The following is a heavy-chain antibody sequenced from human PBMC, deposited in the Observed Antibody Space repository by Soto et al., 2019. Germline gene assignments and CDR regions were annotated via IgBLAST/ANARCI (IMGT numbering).Heavy chain of an antibody. CDR1: GYTFTSYG. CDR3: ARAPRGYCSSTSCWRFDP. V-gene: IGHV1-18*01. J-gene: IGHJ5*02. CDR2: ISAYNGNT. Sequence: VASVKVSCKASGYTFTSYGISWVRQAPGQGLEWMGWISAYNGNTNYAQKLQGRVTMTTDTSTSTAYKELRSLRSDDTAVYYCARAPRGYCSSTSCWRFDPWGQGTLVTVSS. D-gene: IGHD2-2*01.